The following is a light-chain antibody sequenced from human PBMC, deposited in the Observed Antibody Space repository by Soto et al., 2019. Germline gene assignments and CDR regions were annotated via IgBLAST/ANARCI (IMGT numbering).Light chain of an antibody. V-gene: IGKV1-33*01. J-gene: IGKJ3*01. CDR3: QQYDNPLFT. CDR1: QDISNY. CDR2: VAS. Sequence: DIQMTQSPSSLSASVGDRVTITCQASQDISNYLNWYQQKPGKAPKLLIYVASNLETGVPSRFSGSGSGTDFTFTISSLQPEDIATYYCQQYDNPLFTFGPGTKVDIK.